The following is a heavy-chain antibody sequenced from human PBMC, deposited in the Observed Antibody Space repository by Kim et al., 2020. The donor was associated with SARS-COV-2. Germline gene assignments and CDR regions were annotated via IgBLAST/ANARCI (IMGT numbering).Heavy chain of an antibody. V-gene: IGHV1-3*01. CDR2: INAGNGNT. J-gene: IGHJ4*02. Sequence: ASVKVSCKASGYTFTSYAMHWVRQAPGQRLEWMGWINAGNGNTKYSQKFQGRVTITRDTSASTAYMELSSLRSEDTAVYYCARDSNPYYYDSSGYSPFDYWGQGTLVNVSS. CDR3: ARDSNPYYYDSSGYSPFDY. D-gene: IGHD3-22*01. CDR1: GYTFTSYA.